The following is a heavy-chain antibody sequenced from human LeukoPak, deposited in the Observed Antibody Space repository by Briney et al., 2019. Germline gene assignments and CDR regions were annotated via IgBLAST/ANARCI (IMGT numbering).Heavy chain of an antibody. CDR2: INGDGSTT. CDR1: GFTFSSDW. D-gene: IGHD2-15*01. V-gene: IGHV3-74*03. Sequence: GGSLRLSCAASGFTFSSDWMHWVRQAPGKGLVWVSRINGDGSTTAYADSVKGRFTISRDNAKNTLYLQMNSLRVEDTAVYYCARGAAPQGYWGQGTLVTVSP. CDR3: ARGAAPQGY. J-gene: IGHJ4*02.